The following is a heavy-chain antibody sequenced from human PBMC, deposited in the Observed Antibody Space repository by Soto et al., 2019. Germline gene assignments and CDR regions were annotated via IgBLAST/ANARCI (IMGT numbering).Heavy chain of an antibody. Sequence: EVQLVESGGGLVQPGGSLRLSCAASGFTVSSNYMSWVRQAPGKGLEWVSVIYSGGSTYYADSVKGRFTISRDNSKNTLYLQMNSLRAEDTAVYYCVSHCSGGSCYSFDAFDIWGQGTMVTVSS. CDR1: GFTVSSNY. V-gene: IGHV3-66*01. CDR2: IYSGGST. CDR3: VSHCSGGSCYSFDAFDI. J-gene: IGHJ3*02. D-gene: IGHD2-15*01.